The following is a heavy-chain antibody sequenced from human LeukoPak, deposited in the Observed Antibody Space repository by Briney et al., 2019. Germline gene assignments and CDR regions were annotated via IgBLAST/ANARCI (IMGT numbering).Heavy chain of an antibody. Sequence: PSVKVSCKTSGYSFTDYYIHWGRQAPGQGREWIGGINPKSGRTSSARKFQGRVTMTRDPSISTVYMDMAWLTSDDPAIYFCARADFVDAGAYLIGPWGQGTLVTVSS. CDR3: ARADFVDAGAYLIGP. CDR2: INPKSGRT. V-gene: IGHV1-2*02. CDR1: GYSFTDYY. J-gene: IGHJ5*02. D-gene: IGHD3-3*01.